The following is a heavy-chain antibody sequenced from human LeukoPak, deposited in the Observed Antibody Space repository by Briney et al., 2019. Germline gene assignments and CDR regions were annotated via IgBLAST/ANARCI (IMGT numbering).Heavy chain of an antibody. J-gene: IGHJ5*02. CDR1: GDTLSSNRVT. CDR2: TSYRSTWYN. D-gene: IGHD2-2*01. CDR3: ARRLTQYDCFDP. Sequence: SQTLSLTCAISGDTLSSNRVTWNWIRQSPSRCLEWLGRTSYRSTWYNDYAVSVRGRITVNPDTSKNQFSLHLNSVTPEDTAVYYCARRLTQYDCFDPWGQGILVTVSS. V-gene: IGHV6-1*01.